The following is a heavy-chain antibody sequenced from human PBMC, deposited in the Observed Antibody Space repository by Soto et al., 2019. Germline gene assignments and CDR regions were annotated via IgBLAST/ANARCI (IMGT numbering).Heavy chain of an antibody. D-gene: IGHD6-13*01. CDR1: GGSFSGYY. Sequence: SETLSLTCAVYGGSFSGYYWSWIRQPPGKGLEWIGEINHSGSTNYNPSLKSRVTISVDTSKNQFSLKLSSVTAADTAVYYCARGSWYYYYGMDVWGQGTTVT. J-gene: IGHJ6*02. V-gene: IGHV4-34*01. CDR2: INHSGST. CDR3: ARGSWYYYYGMDV.